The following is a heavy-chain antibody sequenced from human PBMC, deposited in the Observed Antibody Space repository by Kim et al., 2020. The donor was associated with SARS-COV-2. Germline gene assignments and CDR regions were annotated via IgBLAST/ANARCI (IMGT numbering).Heavy chain of an antibody. CDR2: IYSIGST. V-gene: IGHV3-53*04. CDR3: ASLTSWRQDHAGFDI. Sequence: GGSLRLSCAASGFSVSSTYVSWVRQAPGKGLEWVSVIYSIGSTFYANSVNGRFTISRHTSDNRLYLQMTNLRAEDTAIYFCASLTSWRQDHAGFDIWCQG. J-gene: IGHJ3*02. D-gene: IGHD2-15*01. CDR1: GFSVSSTY.